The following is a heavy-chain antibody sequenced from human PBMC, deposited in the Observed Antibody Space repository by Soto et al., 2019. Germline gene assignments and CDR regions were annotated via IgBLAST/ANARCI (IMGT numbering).Heavy chain of an antibody. V-gene: IGHV3-23*01. D-gene: IGHD2-2*02. CDR1: GFTFSSYA. J-gene: IGHJ4*02. CDR3: AKDLYLVDY. Sequence: GGSLRLSCAASGFTFSSYAMSWVRQAPGKGRGWVSAISGSGGNTYYADSVKGRFTISRDNSKNTLYLQMNSLRAEDTAVYYCAKDLYLVDYWGQGTLVTVSS. CDR2: ISGSGGNT.